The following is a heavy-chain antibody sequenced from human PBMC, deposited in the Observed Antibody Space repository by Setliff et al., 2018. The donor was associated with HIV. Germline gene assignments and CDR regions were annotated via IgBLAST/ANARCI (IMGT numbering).Heavy chain of an antibody. CDR1: GFTFSSYS. D-gene: IGHD6-13*01. V-gene: IGHV3-21*01. CDR3: ARGPLSSSWHNWFDP. CDR2: ISSSSSYI. J-gene: IGHJ5*02. Sequence: GGSLRLSCAASGFTFSSYSMNWVRQAPGKGLEWVSSISSSSSYIYYADSVKGRFTISRDNAKNSLYLQTNSLRAEDTAAYYCARGPLSSSWHNWFDPWGQGTLVTVSS.